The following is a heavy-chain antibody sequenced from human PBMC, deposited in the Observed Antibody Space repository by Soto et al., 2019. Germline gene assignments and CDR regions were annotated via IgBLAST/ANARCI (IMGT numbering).Heavy chain of an antibody. Sequence: QAXGSLLLACSASGCTFSSYGMHWVRQAPGKGLEWVAVIWYDGSNKYYADSVKGRFTISRDNSKNTLYLQMKSLRAEDTAVYYCARHSGYSSPHGLYGMDVWGQGTTVTVYS. CDR2: IWYDGSNK. D-gene: IGHD6-13*01. CDR3: ARHSGYSSPHGLYGMDV. J-gene: IGHJ6*02. V-gene: IGHV3-33*01. CDR1: GCTFSSYG.